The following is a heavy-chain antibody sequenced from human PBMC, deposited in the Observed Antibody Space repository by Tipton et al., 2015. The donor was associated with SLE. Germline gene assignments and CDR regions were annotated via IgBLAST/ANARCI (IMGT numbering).Heavy chain of an antibody. CDR2: IRADGSNK. Sequence: SGFTYSGYAMHWVRQAPGKGLEWVAFIRADGSNKDYADSVKGRFTISRDNSKNALYLQMNRLRVEDTAVYYCAGGTGAYFDHWGQGTLVSVSS. D-gene: IGHD3-16*01. CDR3: AGGTGAYFDH. V-gene: IGHV3-30*02. CDR1: GFTYSGYA. J-gene: IGHJ4*02.